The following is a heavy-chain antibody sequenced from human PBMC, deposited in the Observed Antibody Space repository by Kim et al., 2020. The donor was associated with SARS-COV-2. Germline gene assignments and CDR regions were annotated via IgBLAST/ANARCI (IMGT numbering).Heavy chain of an antibody. CDR2: ISSSGSSI. J-gene: IGHJ4*01. CDR3: ARTTYHYGSGSYYFPDY. D-gene: IGHD3-10*01. Sequence: GGSLRLSCAASGFTFTTYSMNWVCQAPGQGLEWVSYISSSGSSIYYEDSVRGRFTISRDDAWKSLYLQMNSLRDEDTAVYYCARTTYHYGSGSYYFPDY. CDR1: GFTFTTYS. V-gene: IGHV3-48*02.